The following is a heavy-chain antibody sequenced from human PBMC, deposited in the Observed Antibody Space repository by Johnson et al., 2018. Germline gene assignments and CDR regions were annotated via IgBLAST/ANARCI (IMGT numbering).Heavy chain of an antibody. D-gene: IGHD3-3*01. J-gene: IGHJ5*02. CDR1: GFTFDDYA. V-gene: IGHV3-9*01. Sequence: EVQLVESGGGVVQPGRSLRLSCAASGFTFDDYATHWVRQAPGKGLEWVSGISWNSGSIGYADSVKGRFTIPRDNAKNSLYLQMNSRRAEDRALYYCARTAYGDFWSGFDPWGQGTLVTVSS. CDR2: ISWNSGSI. CDR3: ARTAYGDFWSGFDP.